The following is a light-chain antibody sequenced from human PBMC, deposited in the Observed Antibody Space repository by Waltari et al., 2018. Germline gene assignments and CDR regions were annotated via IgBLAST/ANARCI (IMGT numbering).Light chain of an antibody. Sequence: QSALTQPASVSGSPEQSITISCTGTSSDVGGYNYVSWFQQHPGKAPKLLIYDVSDRPSGVSNRFSGSKSGNTASLTISGLQAEDEADYYYSSYSTSGTPLFGGGTKLTVL. CDR3: SSYSTSGTPL. CDR2: DVS. CDR1: SSDVGGYNY. J-gene: IGLJ3*02. V-gene: IGLV2-14*01.